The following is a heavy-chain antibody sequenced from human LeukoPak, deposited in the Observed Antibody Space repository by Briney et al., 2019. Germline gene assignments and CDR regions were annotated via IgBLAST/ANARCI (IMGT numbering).Heavy chain of an antibody. D-gene: IGHD3-10*01. CDR2: ISGSGGST. Sequence: GGSLRLSCAASGFTFSIYAMSWVRQAPGKGLEWVSAISGSGGSTYYADSVKGRFTISRDNSKNTLYLQMNSLRAEDTAVYYCAKVGGTMVRAHYYYGMDVWGQGTTVTVSS. J-gene: IGHJ6*02. CDR1: GFTFSIYA. V-gene: IGHV3-23*01. CDR3: AKVGGTMVRAHYYYGMDV.